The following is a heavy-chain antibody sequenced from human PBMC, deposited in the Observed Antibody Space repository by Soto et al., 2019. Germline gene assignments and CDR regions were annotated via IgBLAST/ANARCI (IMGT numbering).Heavy chain of an antibody. V-gene: IGHV3-11*05. Sequence: QVQLVESGGGLVKPGGSLRLSCEASGFTFSDYYMSWIRQAPGKGLEWISYISGSTSDTNYADSVKGRFTISRANARDSLYLQMNSLRDEDTAVYYCTRGDRATDFWGQGALVTVSS. D-gene: IGHD5-18*01. CDR1: GFTFSDYY. J-gene: IGHJ4*02. CDR3: TRGDRATDF. CDR2: ISGSTSDT.